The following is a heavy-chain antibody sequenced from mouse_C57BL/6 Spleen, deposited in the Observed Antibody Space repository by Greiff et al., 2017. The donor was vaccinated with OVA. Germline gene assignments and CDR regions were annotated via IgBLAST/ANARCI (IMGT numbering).Heavy chain of an antibody. CDR1: GYTFTDYN. CDR3: ARDAMDY. CDR2: INPNNGGT. V-gene: IGHV1-18*01. J-gene: IGHJ4*01. Sequence: EVMLVESGPELVKPGASVTLSCKASGYTFTDYNMDWVKQSHGKSLEWIGDINPNNGGTIYNQKFKGKATLTVDKSSSTAYMELRSLTSEDTAVYYCARDAMDYWGQGTSVTVSS.